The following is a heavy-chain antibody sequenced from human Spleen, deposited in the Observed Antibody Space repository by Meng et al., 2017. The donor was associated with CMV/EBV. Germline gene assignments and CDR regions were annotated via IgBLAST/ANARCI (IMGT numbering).Heavy chain of an antibody. CDR2: INHRGST. CDR1: GGSFSDYY. CDR3: ARDRIAAASNWFDP. V-gene: IGHV4-34*01. J-gene: IGHJ5*02. Sequence: SETLSLTCAVYGGSFSDYYWSWIRQPPGKGLEWIGEINHRGSTNYNPSLKSRVTISVDTSKNQFSLKLSSVTAADTAVYYCARDRIAAASNWFDPWGQGTLVTVSS. D-gene: IGHD6-13*01.